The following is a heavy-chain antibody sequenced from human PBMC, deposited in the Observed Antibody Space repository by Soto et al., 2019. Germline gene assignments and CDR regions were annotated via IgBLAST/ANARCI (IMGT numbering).Heavy chain of an antibody. CDR2: IEWDDDK. Sequence: ESGPTLVNPTQTLTLTCTFSGFSLNTTGMCVSWIRQPPGKALEWLARIEWDDDKYYSTSLKTRLTISKDTSKNQVVLKMTNMDPVDTATYYCARAPGWDLTKFGGNLDYFFDYWGQGTLVTVSS. CDR3: ARAPGWDLTKFGGNLDYFFDY. D-gene: IGHD2-21*02. V-gene: IGHV2-70*11. CDR1: GFSLNTTGMC. J-gene: IGHJ4*02.